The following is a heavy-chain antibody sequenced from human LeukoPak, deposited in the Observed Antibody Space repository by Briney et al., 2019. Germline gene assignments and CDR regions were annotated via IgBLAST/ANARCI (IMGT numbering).Heavy chain of an antibody. Sequence: ASVKVSCKASGYTITSYGISWVRQAPGQGLEWMGWISAYNGNTNYAQKLQGRVTMTTDTSTSTAYVELRSLRSDDTAVYYCARDLGSGSPVSYWGQGTLVTVSS. D-gene: IGHD3-10*01. CDR1: GYTITSYG. J-gene: IGHJ4*02. CDR2: ISAYNGNT. V-gene: IGHV1-18*01. CDR3: ARDLGSGSPVSY.